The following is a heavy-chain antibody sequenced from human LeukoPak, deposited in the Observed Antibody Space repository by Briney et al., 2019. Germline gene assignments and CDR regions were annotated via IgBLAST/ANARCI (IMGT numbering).Heavy chain of an antibody. CDR1: GFTFSACE. J-gene: IGHJ5*02. CDR3: ARGRLDGGYSYLDWFDP. V-gene: IGHV3-21*01. CDR2: ISSSSAYI. Sequence: GGSLRLSCAISGFTFSACELTWVRQAPGKGLEWVSSISSSSAYIYYADSVRGRFTISRDNAENSLYLQMSSLRAEDTAVYYCARGRLDGGYSYLDWFDPWGQGTLVTVSS. D-gene: IGHD5-18*01.